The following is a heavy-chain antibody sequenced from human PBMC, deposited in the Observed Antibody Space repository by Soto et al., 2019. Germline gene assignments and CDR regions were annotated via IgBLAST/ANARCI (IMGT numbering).Heavy chain of an antibody. D-gene: IGHD6-13*01. CDR1: GFSLSTSGVG. J-gene: IGHJ4*02. V-gene: IGHV2-5*02. CDR2: IYWDDDK. Sequence: QITLKESGPTLVKPTQTLTLTCTFSGFSLSTSGVGVGWIRQPPGKALEWLALIYWDDDKRYSPSLKSRLTIPTDTSKTQVVLTMTTMDPVDTATYYCAHRRGVSIAAAGQPDHWGQGTLVTVSS. CDR3: AHRRGVSIAAAGQPDH.